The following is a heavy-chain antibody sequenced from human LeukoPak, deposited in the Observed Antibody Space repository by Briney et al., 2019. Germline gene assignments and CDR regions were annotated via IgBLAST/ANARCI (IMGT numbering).Heavy chain of an antibody. V-gene: IGHV4-4*02. Sequence: SETLSLTCAVSGGSISSSNWWSWVRQPPGKGLEWIGYIYYSGSTNYNPSLKSRVTISVDTSKNQFSLKLSSVTAADTAVYYCARARGYSYGPPSDSPYYYGMDVWGQGTTVTVSS. CDR3: ARARGYSYGPPSDSPYYYGMDV. CDR2: IYYSGST. J-gene: IGHJ6*02. CDR1: GGSISSSNW. D-gene: IGHD5-18*01.